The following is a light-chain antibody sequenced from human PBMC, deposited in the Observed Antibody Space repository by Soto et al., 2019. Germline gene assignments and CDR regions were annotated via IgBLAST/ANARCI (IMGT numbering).Light chain of an antibody. J-gene: IGLJ2*01. CDR1: SSNIGNNY. Sequence: QSVLTQPPSVSAAPGQKVTISCSGSSSNIGNNYVSWYQQLPGTAPKLLIYENNKRPSGIPDRFCGSKSGTSATLGITGRQVGDEADYYCGTWDSSLSAVVFGGGTKLTVL. CDR2: ENN. CDR3: GTWDSSLSAVV. V-gene: IGLV1-51*01.